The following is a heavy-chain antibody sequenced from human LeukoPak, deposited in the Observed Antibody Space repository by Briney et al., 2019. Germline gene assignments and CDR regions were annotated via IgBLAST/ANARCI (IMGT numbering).Heavy chain of an antibody. J-gene: IGHJ4*02. V-gene: IGHV3-23*01. Sequence: PGGSLRLSCAASGFTFNTYAMSWVRQAPGKGLEWVSAITGSGGTTYYADSVKGRSTISRDNSKNTLFLQMNSLRAEDTAVYYCAKGFVRSDYWGQGTLVTVSS. CDR2: ITGSGGTT. CDR3: AKGFVRSDY. CDR1: GFTFNTYA. D-gene: IGHD6-6*01.